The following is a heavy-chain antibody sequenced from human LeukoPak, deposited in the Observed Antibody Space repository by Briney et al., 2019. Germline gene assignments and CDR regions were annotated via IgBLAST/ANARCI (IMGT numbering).Heavy chain of an antibody. V-gene: IGHV3-30*02. CDR3: AGKAAAYYFVY. Sequence: YDGSEEYYADSVKGRFTISRDNSKNPLYLQMDSLRSEDTAVYYCAGKAAAYYFVYWVQGTLVTVSS. J-gene: IGHJ4*02. D-gene: IGHD2-2*01. CDR2: YDGSEE.